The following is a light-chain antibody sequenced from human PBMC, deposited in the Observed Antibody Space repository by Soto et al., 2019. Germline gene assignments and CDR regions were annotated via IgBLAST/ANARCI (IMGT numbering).Light chain of an antibody. CDR1: SSDVGGYNY. CDR3: CSYTTSNTRQIV. CDR2: DVS. J-gene: IGLJ1*01. Sequence: QSVLTQPASVSGSPGQSITIFCTGTSSDVGGYNYVSWYQQHPGKAPKFMIYDVSNRPSGVSNRFSGSKSGNTASLTISGLQAEDEADYYCCSYTTSNTRQIVFGTGTKVTV. V-gene: IGLV2-14*01.